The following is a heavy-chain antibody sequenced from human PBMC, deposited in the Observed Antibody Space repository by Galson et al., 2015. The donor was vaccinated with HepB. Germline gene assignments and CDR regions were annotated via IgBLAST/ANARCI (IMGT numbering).Heavy chain of an antibody. CDR1: GFSVGDTY. V-gene: IGHV3-66*01. CDR2: IYDGDAT. Sequence: SLRLSCAASGFSVGDTYISWVRQAPGKGLEWVSIIYDGDATYYVDSVKGRFIISRDISKNTLYLQMNNLRVGDTAVYYCVRDRAGPWGQGTLVTVSS. D-gene: IGHD3-10*01. CDR3: VRDRAGP. J-gene: IGHJ5*02.